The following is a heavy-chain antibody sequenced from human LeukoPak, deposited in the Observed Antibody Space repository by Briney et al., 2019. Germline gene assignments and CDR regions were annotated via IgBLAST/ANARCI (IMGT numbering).Heavy chain of an antibody. Sequence: GRSLRLSCAASGFTFSIYAMHWVRQAPGKGLEWVAVISYDGSNKYYADSVKGRFTISRDNSKNTLYLQMNSLRAEDTAVYYCARDIQSPGWPPYYYYGMDVWGKGTTVTVSS. V-gene: IGHV3-30*04. CDR1: GFTFSIYA. D-gene: IGHD6-19*01. J-gene: IGHJ6*04. CDR3: ARDIQSPGWPPYYYYGMDV. CDR2: ISYDGSNK.